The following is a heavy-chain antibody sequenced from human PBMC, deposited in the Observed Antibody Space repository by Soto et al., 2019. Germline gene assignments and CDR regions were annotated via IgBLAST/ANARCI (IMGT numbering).Heavy chain of an antibody. CDR1: GFTFSSYG. J-gene: IGHJ4*02. D-gene: IGHD1-1*01. Sequence: QVQLVESGGGVVQPGRSLRLSCAASGFTFSSYGMHWVRQAPGKGLEWVAVIWYDGSNKYYADSVKGRFTISRDNSKNTLDLQMNSLRAEETAVYYCAREGVGWNDMDSWGQGTLVTVSS. CDR2: IWYDGSNK. CDR3: AREGVGWNDMDS. V-gene: IGHV3-33*01.